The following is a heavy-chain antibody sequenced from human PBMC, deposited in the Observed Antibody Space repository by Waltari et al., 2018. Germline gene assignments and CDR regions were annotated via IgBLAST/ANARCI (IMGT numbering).Heavy chain of an antibody. CDR1: GYTFTGYY. J-gene: IGHJ4*02. Sequence: QVQLVQSGAEVKKPGASVKVSCKASGYTFTGYYMHWVRQAPGQGLEWMGWINPNSGGTNYAQKFQGRVTMTRETSISTAYMELSRLRSDDTAVYYCARGTHSIAVAGTPHYFDYWGQGTLVTVSS. V-gene: IGHV1-2*02. CDR3: ARGTHSIAVAGTPHYFDY. D-gene: IGHD6-19*01. CDR2: INPNSGGT.